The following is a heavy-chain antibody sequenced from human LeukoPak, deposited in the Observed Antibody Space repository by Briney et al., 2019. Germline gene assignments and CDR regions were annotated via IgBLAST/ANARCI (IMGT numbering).Heavy chain of an antibody. V-gene: IGHV4-31*03. CDR2: IYYSGST. D-gene: IGHD3-22*01. Sequence: PSETLYLTCTVSGASIRSADYSWSWIRQHPGRGLEWIGFIYYSGSTYYNPSLKSRVNISVDTSKNQFSLKLSSVTAADTAVYHCARVIRDSGGYYHWFDPWGQGTLVTVSS. J-gene: IGHJ5*02. CDR1: GASIRSADYS. CDR3: ARVIRDSGGYYHWFDP.